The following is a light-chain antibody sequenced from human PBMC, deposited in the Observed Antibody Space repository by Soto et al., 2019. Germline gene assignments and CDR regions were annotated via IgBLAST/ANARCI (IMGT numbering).Light chain of an antibody. CDR2: EGD. V-gene: IGLV2-23*01. CDR3: CSFARSTTFYV. CDR1: SSDVGSSNL. Sequence: QSVLTQPASVSGSPGQSITISCSGTSSDVGSSNLVSWYQQHPGKAPKLIIFEGDRRPSGVSGRFSGSKSGNTASLTISGLQAEDEADYYCCSFARSTTFYVFGNGTKVTVL. J-gene: IGLJ1*01.